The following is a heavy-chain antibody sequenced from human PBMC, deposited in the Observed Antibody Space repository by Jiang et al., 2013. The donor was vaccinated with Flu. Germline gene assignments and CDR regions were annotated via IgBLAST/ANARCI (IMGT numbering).Heavy chain of an antibody. D-gene: IGHD1-7*01. CDR3: THRRPSGGYWSYGAFDY. CDR1: VLTSALVEWV. Sequence: KPTQTLTLTCTLLWVLTSALVEWVWAGSVSPQERTLEWLALIYWDNDKFYSPSLQSRLTITKDTSKNQVVLTMTNVDPVDTATYYCTHRRPSGGYWSYGAFDYWGQGSLITVSS. V-gene: IGHV2-5*02. CDR2: IYWDNDK. J-gene: IGHJ4*02.